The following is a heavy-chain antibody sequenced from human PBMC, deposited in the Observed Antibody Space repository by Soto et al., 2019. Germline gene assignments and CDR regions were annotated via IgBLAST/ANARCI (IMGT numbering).Heavy chain of an antibody. V-gene: IGHV3-11*01. CDR3: ARARHYFDY. Sequence: PWGSPRLCCAASGFTFCDYYMSWIRQAPGKGLEWVSYISSSGSTIYYADSVKGRFTISRDNAKNSLYLQMNSLRAEDTAVYYCARARHYFDYWGQGTLLTVSS. J-gene: IGHJ4*02. CDR1: GFTFCDYY. CDR2: ISSSGSTI.